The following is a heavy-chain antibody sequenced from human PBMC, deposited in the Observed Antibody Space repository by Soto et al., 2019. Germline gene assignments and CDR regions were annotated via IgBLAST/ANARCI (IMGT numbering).Heavy chain of an antibody. Sequence: QVQLVESGGGVVQPGKSLRLSCAASGFTFNTYGMHWVRQAPGKGPEWVAVISNDGSNKYYADSVKGRFTISRDNSQTTLYSQRNSLRAEDTAVSYCATWNYPQSDWGKGNMVNVSS. CDR3: ATWNYPQSD. J-gene: IGHJ4*02. V-gene: IGHV3-30*03. CDR2: ISNDGSNK. CDR1: GFTFNTYG. D-gene: IGHD1-7*01.